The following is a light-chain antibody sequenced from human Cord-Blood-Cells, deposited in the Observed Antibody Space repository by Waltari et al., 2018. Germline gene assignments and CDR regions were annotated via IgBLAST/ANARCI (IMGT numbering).Light chain of an antibody. V-gene: IGKV1-5*01. CDR1: QSISSW. J-gene: IGKJ1*01. CDR2: DAS. Sequence: DIQMTQSPSTLSASVGDRVTITCRASQSISSWLAWYQQKPGKAPKLLMYDASSLESGVPSRFRRSGSGTEFTLTISSLQPDDFATYYCQQYNSYWTFGQGTKVEIK. CDR3: QQYNSYWT.